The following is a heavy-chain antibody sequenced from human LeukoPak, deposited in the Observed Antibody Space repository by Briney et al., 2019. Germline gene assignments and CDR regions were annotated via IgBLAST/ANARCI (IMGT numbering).Heavy chain of an antibody. V-gene: IGHV4-59*01. D-gene: IGHD3-22*01. CDR1: GGSISIYC. CDR2: IYDSGST. CDR3: ASLTTAEAFDI. J-gene: IGHJ3*02. Sequence: ASETLSLTCTVSGGSISIYCWSWIRQPPGKGLEWIGYIYDSGSTNYNPSLKSRVTISVDTSKNQFSPKLSSVTAADTAVYYCASLTTAEAFDIWGQGTMVTVSS.